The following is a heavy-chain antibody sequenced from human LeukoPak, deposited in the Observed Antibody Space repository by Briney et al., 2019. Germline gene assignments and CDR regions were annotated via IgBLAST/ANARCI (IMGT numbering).Heavy chain of an antibody. CDR2: IRYDGSNK. CDR1: GFTFSSYA. D-gene: IGHD1-1*01. V-gene: IGHV3-30*02. CDR3: AKDDSTGTDY. Sequence: GSLRLSCAASGFTFSSYAMSWVRQAPGKGLEWVAFIRYDGSNKYYADSVKGRFTISRDNSKNTLYLQMNSLRAEDTAVYYCAKDDSTGTDYWGQGTLVTVSS. J-gene: IGHJ4*02.